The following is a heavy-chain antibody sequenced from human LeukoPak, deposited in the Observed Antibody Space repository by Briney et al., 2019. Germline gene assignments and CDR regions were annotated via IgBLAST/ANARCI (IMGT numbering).Heavy chain of an antibody. CDR2: IKQDGSEI. V-gene: IGHV3-7*01. CDR1: GFTFRNYW. J-gene: IGHJ4*02. Sequence: PGGSLRLSCAASGFTFRNYWMSWVGQAPGKGLEGVAKIKQDGSEIYYVGSVKGRFTISRDNAKNSLYLQMNSLRADDTAVYYCVRRYMATSAEDFDHWGQGTLVTVSS. D-gene: IGHD5-24*01. CDR3: VRRYMATSAEDFDH.